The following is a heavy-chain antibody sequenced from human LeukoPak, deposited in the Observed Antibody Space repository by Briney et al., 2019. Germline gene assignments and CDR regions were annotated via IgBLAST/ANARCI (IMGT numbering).Heavy chain of an antibody. CDR1: GYIFTGYY. Sequence: ASVKVSCKASGYIFTGYYMHWVRQAPGQGLEWMGWINPNSGGTNYAQKFQGRVTMTRDTSISTAYMELSRLRSDDTAVYYCARARYFSSGVLTSWGQGTLVTVSS. J-gene: IGHJ4*02. D-gene: IGHD3-3*01. CDR2: INPNSGGT. CDR3: ARARYFSSGVLTS. V-gene: IGHV1-2*02.